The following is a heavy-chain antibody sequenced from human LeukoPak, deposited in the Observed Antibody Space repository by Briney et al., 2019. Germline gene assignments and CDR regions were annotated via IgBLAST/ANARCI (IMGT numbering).Heavy chain of an antibody. Sequence: PGGSLRLSCAASGFTFSSYAMHWVRQAPGKGLEWVAVISYDGSNKYYADSVKGRFTISRDNSKNTLYLQMNSLRAEDTAVYYCARDMGSSGRPGWWGQGTLVTVSS. D-gene: IGHD6-19*01. CDR2: ISYDGSNK. J-gene: IGHJ4*02. V-gene: IGHV3-30-3*01. CDR1: GFTFSSYA. CDR3: ARDMGSSGRPGW.